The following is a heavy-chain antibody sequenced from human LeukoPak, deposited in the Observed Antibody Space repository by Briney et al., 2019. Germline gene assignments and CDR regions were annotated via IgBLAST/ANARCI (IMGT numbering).Heavy chain of an antibody. J-gene: IGHJ3*02. D-gene: IGHD3-3*01. CDR3: ARHGGITIFGVAQTGGAFDI. CDR1: GGTFSSYT. V-gene: IGHV1-69*05. Sequence: SVKVSCKASGGTFSSYTISWVRQAPGQGLEWMGGITPIFGKTNYAQKFQGRLTITTDESTSTAYMELRSLRFEDTAVYYRARHGGITIFGVAQTGGAFDIWGQGTVVTVSS. CDR2: ITPIFGKT.